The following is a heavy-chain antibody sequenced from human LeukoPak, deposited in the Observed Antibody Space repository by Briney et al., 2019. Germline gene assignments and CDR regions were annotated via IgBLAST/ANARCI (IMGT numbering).Heavy chain of an antibody. CDR2: SSSRSSTI. D-gene: IGHD3-9*01. J-gene: IGHJ6*02. CDR3: ARVWDYDILTGRHYYYYGMDV. CDR1: RFTFSSYS. V-gene: IGHV3-48*02. Sequence: GGSLRLSCAASRFTFSSYSMNWVRQAPGKGLEWVSYSSSRSSTIYYADSVKGRFTISRDNAKNSLYLQMNSLRDEDTAVYYCARVWDYDILTGRHYYYYGMDVWGQGTTVTVS.